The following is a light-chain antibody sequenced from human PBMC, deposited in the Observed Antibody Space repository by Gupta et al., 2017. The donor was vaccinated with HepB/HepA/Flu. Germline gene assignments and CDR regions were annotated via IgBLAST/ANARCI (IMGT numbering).Light chain of an antibody. CDR1: QSISSY. J-gene: IGKJ2*01. CDR2: AAS. Sequence: DIQMTQSPSSLSASLGDRVTITCRASQSISSYLNWYQQKPGKAPKLLTYAASSLQSGVPSRFSGSGSGTDFTLTISSLQPEDFATYYCQQSYSTPPYTFGQGTKLEIK. V-gene: IGKV1-39*01. CDR3: QQSYSTPPYT.